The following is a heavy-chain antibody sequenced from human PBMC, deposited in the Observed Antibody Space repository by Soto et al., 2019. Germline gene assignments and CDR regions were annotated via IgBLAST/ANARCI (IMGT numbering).Heavy chain of an antibody. Sequence: SETLSLTGTVSGGSISSYYWSWIRQPPGKGLEWIGNIYYRGSTNYNPSPRRGVTISLDRTRNNFSRKRRLVTAADTAVYYSARVGGCRGGSCYYWYYGMDVLGQGTTVTVSS. D-gene: IGHD2-15*01. V-gene: IGHV4-59*01. CDR3: ARVGGCRGGSCYYWYYGMDV. CDR1: GGSISSYY. CDR2: IYYRGST. J-gene: IGHJ6*02.